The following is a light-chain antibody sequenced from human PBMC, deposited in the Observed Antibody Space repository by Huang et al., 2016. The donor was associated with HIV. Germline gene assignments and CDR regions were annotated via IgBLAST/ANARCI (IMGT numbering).Light chain of an antibody. CDR1: QSVSSN. CDR2: GAS. CDR3: HQYNNWPPLT. J-gene: IGKJ4*01. Sequence: EIVMTQSPATLSVSPGDRATLSCRASQSVSSNLAWYQQKPGQAPRLLIYGASNRATGIPARFSGSGSGTEFTLTISSLQSEDFAVYYCHQYNNWPPLTFGGGTKVEIK. V-gene: IGKV3-15*01.